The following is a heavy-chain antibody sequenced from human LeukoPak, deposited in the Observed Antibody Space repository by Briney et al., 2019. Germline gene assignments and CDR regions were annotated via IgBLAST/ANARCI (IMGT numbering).Heavy chain of an antibody. D-gene: IGHD1-26*01. Sequence: GGSLRLSCAASGSTFSIYAMGWVRQAPGKGLEWVSSISGSGDTTYYADSVKGRFTISRDNSKNTLFLQMNSLRAEDTAVYYCAKQSPYSGTYYFDYWGQGTLVTVSS. CDR3: AKQSPYSGTYYFDY. CDR2: ISGSGDTT. V-gene: IGHV3-23*01. J-gene: IGHJ4*02. CDR1: GSTFSIYA.